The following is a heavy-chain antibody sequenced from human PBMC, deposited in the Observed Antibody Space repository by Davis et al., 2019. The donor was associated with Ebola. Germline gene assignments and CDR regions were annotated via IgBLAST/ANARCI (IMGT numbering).Heavy chain of an antibody. CDR3: ARDRVAVALYYFDY. Sequence: GESLKISCAASGFTFSSYAMSWVRQAPGKGLEWVSAISGSGGSTYYADSVKGRFTISRDNAKNSLYLQMNSLRAEDTAVYYCARDRVAVALYYFDYWGQGTLVTVSS. V-gene: IGHV3-23*01. CDR2: ISGSGGST. CDR1: GFTFSSYA. J-gene: IGHJ4*02. D-gene: IGHD6-19*01.